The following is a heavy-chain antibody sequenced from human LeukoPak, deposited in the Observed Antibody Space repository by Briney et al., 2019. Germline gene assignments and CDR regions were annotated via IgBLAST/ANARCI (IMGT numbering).Heavy chain of an antibody. CDR3: AKAEGYDILTGLDY. V-gene: IGHV3-23*01. Sequence: GGSLRLSCATSGFTFSSYAMSWVRQAPGKGLEWVSGIGASGGSTYYADSVKGRFTISRDNSKNTLYLQMNSLRTEDTAVYYRAKAEGYDILTGLDYWGQGTLVTVSS. D-gene: IGHD3-9*01. CDR2: IGASGGST. CDR1: GFTFSSYA. J-gene: IGHJ4*02.